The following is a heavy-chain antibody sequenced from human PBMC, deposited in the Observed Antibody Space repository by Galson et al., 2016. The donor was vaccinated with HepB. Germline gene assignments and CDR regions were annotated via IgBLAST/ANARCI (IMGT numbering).Heavy chain of an antibody. CDR1: GFTFSSYW. CDR2: IKQDGSEK. D-gene: IGHD2-15*01. CDR3: ARDLAGHCSGRSCYSGYSDY. Sequence: SLRLSCAASGFTFSSYWMSWVRQAPGKGLEWVANIKQDGSEKYYVDSVKGRFTISRDNAKNSLYLQMTSLRAEDTAVYYCARDLAGHCSGRSCYSGYSDYWGQGALVTVSS. J-gene: IGHJ4*02. V-gene: IGHV3-7*01.